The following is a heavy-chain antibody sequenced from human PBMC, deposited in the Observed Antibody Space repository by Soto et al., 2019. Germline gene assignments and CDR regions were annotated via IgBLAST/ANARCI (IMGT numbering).Heavy chain of an antibody. Sequence: EVQLMESGGGLVQPGGSLRLSCTVSGFTLSSYSMHWVRQAPGKGLEWLSYISISGTNIHYADSVKGRFTISRDNAKNSLFLQMNSLRVEDTAVYYWARPGNSWYLDYFDYWGQGTLVTVSS. CDR2: ISISGTNI. D-gene: IGHD6-13*01. CDR3: ARPGNSWYLDYFDY. J-gene: IGHJ4*02. V-gene: IGHV3-48*01. CDR1: GFTLSSYS.